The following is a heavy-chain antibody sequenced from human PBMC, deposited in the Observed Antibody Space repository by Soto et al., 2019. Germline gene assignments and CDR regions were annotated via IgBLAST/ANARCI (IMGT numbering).Heavy chain of an antibody. Sequence: ASVNVSCKSSGGTFSSYSISWVRQAPGQGLEWMGGIIPIFGTANYAQKFQGRVTITADESTSTAYMELSSLRSEDTAVYYCARSYYDSSGYYPRGLFDYWGQGTLVTVSS. CDR1: GGTFSSYS. J-gene: IGHJ4*02. CDR2: IIPIFGTA. V-gene: IGHV1-69*13. CDR3: ARSYYDSSGYYPRGLFDY. D-gene: IGHD3-22*01.